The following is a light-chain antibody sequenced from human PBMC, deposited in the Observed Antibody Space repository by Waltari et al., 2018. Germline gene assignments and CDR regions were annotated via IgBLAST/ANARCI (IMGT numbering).Light chain of an antibody. CDR1: RVVSSN. V-gene: IGKV3-15*01. CDR2: GAS. Sequence: EIVMTQSPATLSVSPGERATLSCRASRVVSSNLAWYQQKPGQAPRLLIYGASTRATGIPARFSGSGSGTEFTLTISSLQSEDFAVYYCQQYNNWPPYTFGQGTKLEIK. J-gene: IGKJ2*01. CDR3: QQYNNWPPYT.